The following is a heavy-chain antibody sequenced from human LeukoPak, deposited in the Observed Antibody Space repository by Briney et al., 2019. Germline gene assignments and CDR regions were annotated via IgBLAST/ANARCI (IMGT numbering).Heavy chain of an antibody. CDR1: GGSISSGDYY. J-gene: IGHJ3*02. D-gene: IGHD3-3*01. CDR3: ARGGPYYDFWSGYLPSAHAFDI. V-gene: IGHV4-61*08. Sequence: PSETLSLTCTVSGGSISSGDYYWSWIRQPPGKGLEWIGYIYYSGSTNYNPSLKSRVTISVDTSKNQFSLKLSSVTAADTAVYYCARGGPYYDFWSGYLPSAHAFDIWGQGTMVTVSS. CDR2: IYYSGST.